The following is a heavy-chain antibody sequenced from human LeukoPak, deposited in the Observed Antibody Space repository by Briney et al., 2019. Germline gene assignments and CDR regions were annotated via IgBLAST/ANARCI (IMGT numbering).Heavy chain of an antibody. J-gene: IGHJ6*02. Sequence: SETLSLTCAVYGGSFSGYYWSWIRQPPGKGLEWIGEINHSGSTNYNPSLKSRVTISVDTSKNQFSLKLSSVTAADTAVYYCARGYGDRCSSTSCYETYYYYYGMDVWGQGTTVTVSS. CDR1: GGSFSGYY. CDR3: ARGYGDRCSSTSCYETYYYYYGMDV. D-gene: IGHD2-2*01. CDR2: INHSGST. V-gene: IGHV4-34*01.